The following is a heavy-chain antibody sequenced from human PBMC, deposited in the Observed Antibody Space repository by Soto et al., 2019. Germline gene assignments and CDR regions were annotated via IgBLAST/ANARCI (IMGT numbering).Heavy chain of an antibody. CDR2: ISYDGSNK. D-gene: IGHD5-12*01. CDR1: GFTFSSYG. CDR3: AGDLSGYDSFDY. Sequence: PVGSLRLSCAASGFTFSSYGMHWVRQAPGKGLEWVAVISYDGSNKYYADSVKGRFTISRDNSKNTLYLQMNSLRAEDTAVYYCAGDLSGYDSFDYCGQGTLVTVSS. J-gene: IGHJ4*02. V-gene: IGHV3-30*03.